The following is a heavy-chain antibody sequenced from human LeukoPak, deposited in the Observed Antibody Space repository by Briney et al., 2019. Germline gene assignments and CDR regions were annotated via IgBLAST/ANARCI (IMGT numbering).Heavy chain of an antibody. CDR3: ARLWAQFDY. Sequence: GGSLRLSCAASAFSLNAYNMNWVRQAPGKGLEWVSSISYTGTYIHYADSAKGRFTISRDNAKNSLYLLMNSLRAEDTAVYYCARLWAQFDYWGQGTLVTVSS. CDR1: AFSLNAYN. D-gene: IGHD3-10*01. J-gene: IGHJ4*02. V-gene: IGHV3-21*01. CDR2: ISYTGTYI.